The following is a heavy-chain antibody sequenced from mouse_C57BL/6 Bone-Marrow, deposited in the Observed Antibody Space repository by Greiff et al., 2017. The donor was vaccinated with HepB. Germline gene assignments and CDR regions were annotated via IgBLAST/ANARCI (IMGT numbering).Heavy chain of an antibody. CDR2: IYPRSGNT. Sequence: QVHVKQSGAELARPGASVKLSCKASGYTFTSYGISWVKQRTGQGLEWIGAIYPRSGNTYYNQKFKGKATLTADKSSSTAYMELRSLTSEDSAVDFCARRGLPFAYWGQGTLVTVSA. J-gene: IGHJ3*01. D-gene: IGHD3-3*01. CDR3: ARRGLPFAY. V-gene: IGHV1-81*01. CDR1: GYTFTSYG.